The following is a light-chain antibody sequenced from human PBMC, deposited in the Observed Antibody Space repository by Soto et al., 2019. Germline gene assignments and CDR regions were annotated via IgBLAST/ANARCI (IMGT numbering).Light chain of an antibody. V-gene: IGKV3-15*01. J-gene: IGKJ2*01. CDR3: QQYNKWPPYT. Sequence: EIVMTQSPANLSVSPGERATLSRRASQSVSSNLAWYQQKPGQGPRLLIYGASTRATSIPARFSGSGSGTEFTLIINSLQSEDFAVYYCQQYNKWPPYTFGQGTKLEIK. CDR1: QSVSSN. CDR2: GAS.